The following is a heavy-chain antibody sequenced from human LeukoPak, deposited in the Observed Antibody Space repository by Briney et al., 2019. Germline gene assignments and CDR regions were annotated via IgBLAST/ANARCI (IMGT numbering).Heavy chain of an antibody. J-gene: IGHJ5*02. D-gene: IGHD6-19*01. CDR2: IYYSGST. Sequence: SETLSLTCTVSGGSISSYYWSWIRQPPGKGLEWIGYIYYSGSTNYNPSLKSRVTIPVDTSKNQFSLKLSSVTAADTAVYYCARASIAVAAGGRWFDPWGQGTLVTVSS. CDR3: ARASIAVAAGGRWFDP. V-gene: IGHV4-59*01. CDR1: GGSISSYY.